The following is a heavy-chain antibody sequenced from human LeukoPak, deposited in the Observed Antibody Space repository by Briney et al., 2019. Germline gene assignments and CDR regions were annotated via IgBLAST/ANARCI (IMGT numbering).Heavy chain of an antibody. Sequence: GESLKISCKGSGYSFTNYWISWVRQMPGKGLEWMGRIDPSDSYTNYSPSFQGHVTISADKSISTAYLQWSSLKASDTAMYYCARHGVAYYDYVWGSYRDDYWGQGTLVTVSS. V-gene: IGHV5-10-1*01. CDR3: ARHGVAYYDYVWGSYRDDY. D-gene: IGHD3-16*02. CDR1: GYSFTNYW. CDR2: IDPSDSYT. J-gene: IGHJ4*02.